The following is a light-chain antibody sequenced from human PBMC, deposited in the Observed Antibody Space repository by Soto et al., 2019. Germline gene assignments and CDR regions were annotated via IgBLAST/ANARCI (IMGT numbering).Light chain of an antibody. CDR1: QSVSSSY. CDR2: GAS. CDR3: QQYGSPFT. Sequence: EIVLTQSPGTVSLSPGERATLSCRASQSVSSSYLAWYQQKPGQAPRLLIYGASSRATGIPDRFSGSGSGTDFTLTISRLEPEDFAVYYCQQYGSPFTFGPGTKVDIK. J-gene: IGKJ3*01. V-gene: IGKV3-20*01.